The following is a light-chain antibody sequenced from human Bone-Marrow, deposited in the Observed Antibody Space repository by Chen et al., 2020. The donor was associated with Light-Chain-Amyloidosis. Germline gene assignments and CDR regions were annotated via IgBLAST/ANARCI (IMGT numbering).Light chain of an antibody. CDR3: SSYTSSSTVV. CDR1: SSDVGGYNY. V-gene: IGLV2-14*01. Sequence: QSALTQPASVSGSPGQSITISCTGTSSDVGGYNYVSWYQQHPGKAPKLMIYDVSNRPSGVSNRFSGSKSGTTASLTISGLQGEDEADYYCSSYTSSSTVVFGGGTKLTVL. J-gene: IGLJ2*01. CDR2: DVS.